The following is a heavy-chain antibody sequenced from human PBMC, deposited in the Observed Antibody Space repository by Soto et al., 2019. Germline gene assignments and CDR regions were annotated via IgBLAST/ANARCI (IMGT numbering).Heavy chain of an antibody. V-gene: IGHV4-61*01. CDR2: IYYSGST. J-gene: IGHJ4*02. D-gene: IGHD3-9*01. CDR3: ARVPNDILTGYYQEYYFDY. CDR1: GGSVSSGSYY. Sequence: SETLSLTCTVSGGSVSSGSYYWSWIRQPPGKGLEWIGYIYYSGSTNYNPSLKSRVTISVDTSKTQFSLKLSSVTAADTAVYYCARVPNDILTGYYQEYYFDYWGQGTLVTVSS.